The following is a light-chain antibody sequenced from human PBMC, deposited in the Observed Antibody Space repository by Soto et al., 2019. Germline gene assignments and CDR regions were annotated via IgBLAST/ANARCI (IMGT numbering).Light chain of an antibody. J-gene: IGKJ4*01. V-gene: IGKV3-11*01. CDR3: QQRSNWFLT. CDR2: DAS. Sequence: EIVLTQSPATLSLSPGERATLSCRASQSVTTYLAWYQQEPGQAHRXLIYDASNRATGIPARFSGSGSGTDLTLTISSLEPEDGAVYDGQQRSNWFLTFGGGTKVDIK. CDR1: QSVTTY.